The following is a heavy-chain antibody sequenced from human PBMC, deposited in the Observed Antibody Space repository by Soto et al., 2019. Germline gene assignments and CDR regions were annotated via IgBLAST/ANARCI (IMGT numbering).Heavy chain of an antibody. CDR1: GGSISSYY. Sequence: SETLSLTCTVSGGSISSYYWSWIRQPPGKGLEWIGYIYYSGSTNYNPSLKSRVTISVDTSKNQFSLELSSVTAADTAVYYCARDRGPDMVRGDNWFDPWGQGTLVTVSS. V-gene: IGHV4-59*01. CDR3: ARDRGPDMVRGDNWFDP. J-gene: IGHJ5*02. D-gene: IGHD3-10*01. CDR2: IYYSGST.